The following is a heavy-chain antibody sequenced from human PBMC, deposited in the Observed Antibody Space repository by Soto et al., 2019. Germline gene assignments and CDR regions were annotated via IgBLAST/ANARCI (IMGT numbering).Heavy chain of an antibody. V-gene: IGHV4-34*01. CDR3: ARSSYGYGMDV. D-gene: IGHD5-18*01. CDR2: INHSGST. Sequence: SETLSLTCAVYGGSFSGYYWSWIRQPPGKGLEWIGEINHSGSTSYNPSLKSRVTISVDTSKNQFSLKLSSVTAADTAVYYCARSSYGYGMDVWGQGTTVNLS. CDR1: GGSFSGYY. J-gene: IGHJ6*01.